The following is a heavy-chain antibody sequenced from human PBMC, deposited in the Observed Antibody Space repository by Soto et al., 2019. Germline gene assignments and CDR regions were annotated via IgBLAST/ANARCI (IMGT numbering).Heavy chain of an antibody. CDR2: ISYSGST. Sequence: QVQLQESGPGLVKPSQTLSLTCTVSGGSISSGGYYWSWIRQHPGKGLEWIGYISYSGSTYYNPSLXSXVXIPXDTSKNQFSLKLSSVTAADTAVYYCARDALSRDSIWGQGTLVTVSS. J-gene: IGHJ4*02. CDR3: ARDALSRDSI. V-gene: IGHV4-31*03. CDR1: GGSISSGGYY. D-gene: IGHD3-22*01.